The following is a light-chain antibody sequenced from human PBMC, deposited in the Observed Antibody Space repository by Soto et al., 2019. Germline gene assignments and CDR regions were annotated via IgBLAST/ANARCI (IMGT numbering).Light chain of an antibody. J-gene: IGKJ4*01. V-gene: IGKV2D-29*01. Sequence: DVVLTQAPLSLSVTPGQPASISCKSSQSLLHNNGKTYLYWYLQKPGQPPQLLMYDVSNRFSGVPDRVSGSGSGTDFTLKISRVEAEDVGVYCCMQSVQLPLTFGGGTKVEIK. CDR1: QSLLHNNGKTY. CDR2: DVS. CDR3: MQSVQLPLT.